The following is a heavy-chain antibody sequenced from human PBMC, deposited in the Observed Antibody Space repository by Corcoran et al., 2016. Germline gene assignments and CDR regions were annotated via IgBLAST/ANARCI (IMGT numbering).Heavy chain of an antibody. J-gene: IGHJ3*01. CDR1: GFAFSTYW. CDR3: ARGGGWSSGRFRAFGF. D-gene: IGHD6-25*01. Sequence: EVQLVESGGGLVQPGGSLRLSCAASGFAFSTYWMHWVRQVPGKGLRWVSRITGDGSDTTYADSVKGRFAISRDNAENTLYLQMDSLRAADTAGYYCARGGGWSSGRFRAFGFGGQGTMGTGSS. CDR2: ITGDGSDT. V-gene: IGHV3-74*03.